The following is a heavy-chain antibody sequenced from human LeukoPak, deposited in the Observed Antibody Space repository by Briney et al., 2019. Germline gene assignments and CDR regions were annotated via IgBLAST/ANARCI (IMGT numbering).Heavy chain of an antibody. D-gene: IGHD5-18*01. V-gene: IGHV3-30*03. J-gene: IGHJ4*02. CDR2: ISNDGSNK. Sequence: SGGSLRLSCVASGFTFSSFGIHWVRQAPGKGLEWVAIISNDGSNKYYGDSVKGRFTISRDNSKNTQYLQMNSLRAEDTAVYYCARGYNYANYFDYWGQGTLVTASS. CDR3: ARGYNYANYFDY. CDR1: GFTFSSFG.